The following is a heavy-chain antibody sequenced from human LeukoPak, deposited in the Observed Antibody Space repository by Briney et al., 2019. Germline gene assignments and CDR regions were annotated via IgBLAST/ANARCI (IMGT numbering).Heavy chain of an antibody. CDR1: TFIVSSNY. Sequence: GGSLRLSCAASTFIVSSNYMTWVRQAPGKGLEWVSVIYSGGSTFYADSVKGRFTISRDNSKNTLYLQMNSLRAEDTAVYYCARSPYEKYSSGYYFDYWGQGTLVTVSS. CDR3: ARSPYEKYSSGYYFDY. D-gene: IGHD3-22*01. CDR2: IYSGGST. V-gene: IGHV3-53*01. J-gene: IGHJ4*02.